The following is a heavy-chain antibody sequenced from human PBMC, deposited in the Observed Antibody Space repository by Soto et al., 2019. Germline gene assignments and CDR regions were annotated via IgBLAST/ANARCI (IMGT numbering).Heavy chain of an antibody. CDR2: ISSSGSTI. V-gene: IGHV3-48*03. CDR3: ARDDYDFWSGYAGFGMDV. CDR1: GFTFSSYE. Sequence: GGSLRLSCAASGFTFSSYEMNWVRQAPGKGLEWGSYISSSGSTIYYADSVKGRFTISRDNAKNSLYLQMNSLRAEDTAVYYCARDDYDFWSGYAGFGMDVWGQGTTVTVSS. J-gene: IGHJ6*02. D-gene: IGHD3-3*01.